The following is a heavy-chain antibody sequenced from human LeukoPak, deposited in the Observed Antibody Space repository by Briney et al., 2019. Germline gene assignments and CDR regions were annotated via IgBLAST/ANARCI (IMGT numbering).Heavy chain of an antibody. CDR2: IYYSGST. D-gene: IGHD1-26*01. CDR1: GGSISSYY. CDR3: ARLISGSHGGLDY. V-gene: IGHV4-59*01. J-gene: IGHJ4*02. Sequence: SETLSLTCTVSGGSISSYYWSWIRQLPGRGLEWIGYIYYSGSTNYNPSLKSRVTISVDTSKNQFSLKLSSVTAADTAVYYCARLISGSHGGLDYWGQGTLVTVSS.